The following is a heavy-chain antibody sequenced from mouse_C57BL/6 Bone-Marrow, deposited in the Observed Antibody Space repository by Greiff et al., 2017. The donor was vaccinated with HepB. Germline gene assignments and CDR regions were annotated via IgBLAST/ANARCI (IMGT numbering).Heavy chain of an antibody. CDR1: GFTFSDYG. CDR3: ARGYYYGSSPFAY. D-gene: IGHD1-1*01. Sequence: EVQLVESGGGLVKPGGSLKLSCAASGFTFSDYGMHWVRQAPEKGLEWVAYISSGSSTIYYADTVKGRFTISRENAKNTLFLQMTSLRSEDTAMYYCARGYYYGSSPFAYWGQGTLVTVSA. CDR2: ISSGSSTI. J-gene: IGHJ3*01. V-gene: IGHV5-17*01.